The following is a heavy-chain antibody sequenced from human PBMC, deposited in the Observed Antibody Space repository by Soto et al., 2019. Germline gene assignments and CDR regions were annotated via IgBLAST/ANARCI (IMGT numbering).Heavy chain of an antibody. Sequence: GGSLRLSSAASGFTFDDYAMHWVRQAPGKGLEWVSLISWDGGSTYYADSVKGRFTISRDNSKNSLYLQMNSLRAEDTALYYCATFDAALSSSWPYDAFDIWGQGTMVTVSS. D-gene: IGHD6-13*01. CDR1: GFTFDDYA. CDR2: ISWDGGST. J-gene: IGHJ3*02. V-gene: IGHV3-43D*03. CDR3: ATFDAALSSSWPYDAFDI.